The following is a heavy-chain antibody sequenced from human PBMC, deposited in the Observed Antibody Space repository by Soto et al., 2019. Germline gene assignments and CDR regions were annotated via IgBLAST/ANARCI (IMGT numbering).Heavy chain of an antibody. Sequence: SPTLSLPSALSVDSVSSTSTAWNWVRQSPSRGLGLRGRTYYRSKWYNDYAVSVKSRLTINPDTSKNQFSLQLNSVTPEDTAVYYCARDFQSEAYCGGVCPPSYYYYGMDVWGQGTTVTVSS. D-gene: IGHD2-21*02. CDR2: TYYRSKWYN. V-gene: IGHV6-1*01. CDR3: ARDFQSEAYCGGVCPPSYYYYGMDV. J-gene: IGHJ6*02. CDR1: VDSVSSTSTA.